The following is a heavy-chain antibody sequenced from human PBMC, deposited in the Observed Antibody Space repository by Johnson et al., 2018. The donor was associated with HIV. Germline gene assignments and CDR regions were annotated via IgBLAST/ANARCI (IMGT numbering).Heavy chain of an antibody. D-gene: IGHD3-22*01. CDR2: IYSGGST. CDR1: GFTVSSNY. CDR3: ARGESSYYDSSGDAFDI. J-gene: IGHJ3*02. V-gene: IGHV3-66*01. Sequence: VQLVESGGGLVQPGGSLRLSCAASGFTVSSNYMTWVRQAPGKGLELVSVIYSGGSTYYADSVKGRFIISRDNSKNTLYLQMNSLRAEDTAVYYCARGESSYYDSSGDAFDIWGQGTMVTVSS.